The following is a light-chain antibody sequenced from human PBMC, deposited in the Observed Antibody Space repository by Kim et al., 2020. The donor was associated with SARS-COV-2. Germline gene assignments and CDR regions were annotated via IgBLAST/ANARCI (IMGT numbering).Light chain of an antibody. CDR3: LQDYNYPLT. J-gene: IGKJ4*01. CDR2: TAS. Sequence: IRNDLGWYQQKPGTAPKLLISTASSLQSGVPSRFSGSGSGTDFTLTISSLQPEDFATYYCLQDYNYPLTFGGGTKVDIK. CDR1: IRND. V-gene: IGKV1-6*01.